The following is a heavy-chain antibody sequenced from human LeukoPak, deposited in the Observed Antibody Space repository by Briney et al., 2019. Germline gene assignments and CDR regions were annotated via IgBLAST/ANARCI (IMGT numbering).Heavy chain of an antibody. Sequence: GGSLRLSCAASGFTFSSYAMSWVRQAPGKGLEWVSAISGSGGSTYYADSVKGRFTISRDNSKNTLYLQMNSLRAEDTAVYYCAKEKLGYCSSTSCQLDYWGQGTLVTVSS. D-gene: IGHD2-2*01. CDR3: AKEKLGYCSSTSCQLDY. CDR2: ISGSGGST. CDR1: GFTFSSYA. V-gene: IGHV3-23*01. J-gene: IGHJ4*02.